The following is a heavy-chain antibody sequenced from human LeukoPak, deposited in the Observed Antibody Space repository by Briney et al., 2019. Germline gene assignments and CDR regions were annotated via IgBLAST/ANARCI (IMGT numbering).Heavy chain of an antibody. CDR1: GGSISSYY. V-gene: IGHV4-59*01. J-gene: IGHJ5*02. Sequence: SETLSLTCTVSGGSISSYYWSWIRQPPGKGLEWIGYIYYSGSTNYNPFLKSRVTISVDTSKNQFSLKLSSVTAADTAVYYCAGLYCSSTSCYGAFDPWGQGTLVTVSS. CDR2: IYYSGST. CDR3: AGLYCSSTSCYGAFDP. D-gene: IGHD2-2*01.